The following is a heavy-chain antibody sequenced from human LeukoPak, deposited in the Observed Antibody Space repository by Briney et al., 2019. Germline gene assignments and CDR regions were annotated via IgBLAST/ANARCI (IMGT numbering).Heavy chain of an antibody. CDR3: AKDRRVLLSYSSSWYVDAFDI. Sequence: GGSLRLSCAASGFTFSSYAMSWVRQAPGKGLEWVSAISGSGGSTYYADSVKGRFTISRDNSKNTLYLQMNSLRAEDTAVYYCAKDRRVLLSYSSSWYVDAFDIWGQGTMVTVSS. J-gene: IGHJ3*02. V-gene: IGHV3-23*01. CDR2: ISGSGGST. CDR1: GFTFSSYA. D-gene: IGHD6-13*01.